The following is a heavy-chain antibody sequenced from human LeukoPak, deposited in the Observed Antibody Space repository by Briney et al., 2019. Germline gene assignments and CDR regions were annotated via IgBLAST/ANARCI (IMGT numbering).Heavy chain of an antibody. D-gene: IGHD3-10*01. J-gene: IGHJ4*02. V-gene: IGHV1-18*01. Sequence: ASVKVSCKASGYTFTRYGISWVRQAPGQGLEWMGWISPYNGQTNYAQKLQGRVTMTTDTSTSTAYMELRSLRSDDTAVYYCARDRPGYGSGSYYNEIDYWGQGIQVIVSS. CDR3: ARDRPGYGSGSYYNEIDY. CDR2: ISPYNGQT. CDR1: GYTFTRYG.